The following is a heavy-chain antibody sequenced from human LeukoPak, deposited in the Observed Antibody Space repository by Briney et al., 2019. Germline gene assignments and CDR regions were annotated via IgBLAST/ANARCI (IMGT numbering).Heavy chain of an antibody. J-gene: IGHJ4*02. D-gene: IGHD4-17*01. CDR2: IWYDGSNK. V-gene: IGHV3-33*01. CDR1: GFTFSSYG. CDR3: ASEQFDYGDYGTDY. Sequence: GGSLRLSCAASGFTFSSYGVHWVRQAPGKGLEWVAVIWYDGSNKYYADSVKGRFTISRDNSKNTLYLQMNSLRAEDTAVYYCASEQFDYGDYGTDYWGQGTLVTVSS.